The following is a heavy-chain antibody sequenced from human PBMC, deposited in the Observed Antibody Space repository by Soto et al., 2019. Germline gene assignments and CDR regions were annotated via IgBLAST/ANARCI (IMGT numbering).Heavy chain of an antibody. CDR2: IKSGNGNT. CDR3: ARARFLEWYNYYYYGMDV. D-gene: IGHD3-3*01. J-gene: IGHJ6*02. CDR1: GYNFTTYD. Sequence: GASVKVSCKVSGYNFTTYDMHWVRQAPGQRLEWLGWIKSGNGNTKYSQKFQGRVTITRDTSATTAYMEMSSLRSADTAVYYCARARFLEWYNYYYYGMDVWGQGTTVTVS. V-gene: IGHV1-3*01.